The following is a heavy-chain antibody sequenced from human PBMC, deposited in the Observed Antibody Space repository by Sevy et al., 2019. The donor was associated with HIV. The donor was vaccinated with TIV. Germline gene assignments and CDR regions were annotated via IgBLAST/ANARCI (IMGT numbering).Heavy chain of an antibody. Sequence: ASVKVSCKASGYTFTSYYMHWMRQAPGQGLEWMGIINPSSGSTSYAQKFQGRVTMTRDTSTSTVYMQLSSLRSEDTAVYYCARDSDNYDILTGYYPFDYWGQGTLVTVSS. J-gene: IGHJ4*02. V-gene: IGHV1-46*01. D-gene: IGHD3-9*01. CDR3: ARDSDNYDILTGYYPFDY. CDR2: INPSSGST. CDR1: GYTFTSYY.